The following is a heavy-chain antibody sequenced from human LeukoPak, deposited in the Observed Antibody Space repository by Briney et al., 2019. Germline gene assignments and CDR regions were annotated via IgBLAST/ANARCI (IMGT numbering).Heavy chain of an antibody. J-gene: IGHJ2*01. CDR3: ARGGISLKPPRAEWELLRRERSWYFDL. D-gene: IGHD1-26*01. CDR1: GGTFSSYA. V-gene: IGHV1-69*13. CDR2: IIPIFGTA. Sequence: GASVKVSCKASGGTFSSYAISWVRQAPGQGLEWMGGIIPIFGTANYAQKFQGRVTITADESTSTAYMELSSLRSEDTAVYYCARGGISLKPPRAEWELLRRERSWYFDLWGRGTLVTVSS.